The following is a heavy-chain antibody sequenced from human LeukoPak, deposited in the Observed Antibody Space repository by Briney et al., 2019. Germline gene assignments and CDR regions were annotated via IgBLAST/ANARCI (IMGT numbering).Heavy chain of an antibody. Sequence: GGSLRLSCAASGFTFSSYEMNWVRQAPGKGLEWVSYINRSGYTIYYADSVKGRFTIPRDNTKNSLYLQMNSLRAEDTAVYYCVGDTSGFYFDYWGQGTLVTVSS. CDR1: GFTFSSYE. V-gene: IGHV3-48*03. J-gene: IGHJ4*02. D-gene: IGHD3-22*01. CDR3: VGDTSGFYFDY. CDR2: INRSGYTI.